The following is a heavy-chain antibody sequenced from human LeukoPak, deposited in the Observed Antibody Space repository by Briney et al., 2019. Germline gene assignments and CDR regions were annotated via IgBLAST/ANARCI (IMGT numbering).Heavy chain of an antibody. D-gene: IGHD1-20*01. CDR3: ARVYNWDYFDY. J-gene: IGHJ4*02. CDR1: GFTFSSYS. V-gene: IGHV3-7*05. Sequence: GGSLRLSCAASGFTFSSYSMSWVRQAPGKGLEWVADIKQDGSEKYYVDSVKGRFTISRDNAKNSLYLQMNGLRAEDTAVFYCARVYNWDYFDYWGQGTLVTVSS. CDR2: IKQDGSEK.